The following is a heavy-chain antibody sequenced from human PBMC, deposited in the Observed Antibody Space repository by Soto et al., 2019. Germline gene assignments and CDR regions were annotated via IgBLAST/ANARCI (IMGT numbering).Heavy chain of an antibody. CDR1: GGSISSGGYY. CDR2: IFYSGST. Sequence: QVQLRESGPGLVKPSQTLSLTCTVSGGSISSGGYYWSWIRQHPGKGLEWIWYIFYSGSTYYNPSIKSRVAISVDTSKNQFALKLSSVTAADTHVYYCARAPGDYFDYWGQGTLVTVSS. CDR3: ARAPGDYFDY. J-gene: IGHJ4*02. V-gene: IGHV4-31*03.